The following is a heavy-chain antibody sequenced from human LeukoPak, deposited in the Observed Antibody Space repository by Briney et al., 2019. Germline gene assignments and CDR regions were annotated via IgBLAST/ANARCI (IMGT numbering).Heavy chain of an antibody. J-gene: IGHJ4*02. V-gene: IGHV3-23*01. CDR3: AKNIGGLDY. CDR1: GFTFSVSW. Sequence: GGSLRLSCAASGFTFSVSWMSWVRQAPGKGLEWVSGISGSDGSTYHADSVKGRFTISRDNSKNTLYLQMNSLRGEDTAVYYCAKNIGGLDYWGQGTLVTVSS. CDR2: ISGSDGST. D-gene: IGHD3-10*01.